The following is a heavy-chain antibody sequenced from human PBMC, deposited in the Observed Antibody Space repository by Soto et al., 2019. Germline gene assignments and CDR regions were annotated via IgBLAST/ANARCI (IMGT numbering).Heavy chain of an antibody. J-gene: IGHJ4*02. CDR1: GFTFSSYA. CDR2: ISYDGSNK. Sequence: SLRLSCAASGFTFSSYAMHWVRQAPGKGLEWVAVISYDGSNKYYADSVKGRFTISRDNSKNTLYLQMNSLRAEDTAVYYCARETMVRGVIITGYFDYWGQGTLVTVSS. D-gene: IGHD3-10*01. V-gene: IGHV3-30-3*01. CDR3: ARETMVRGVIITGYFDY.